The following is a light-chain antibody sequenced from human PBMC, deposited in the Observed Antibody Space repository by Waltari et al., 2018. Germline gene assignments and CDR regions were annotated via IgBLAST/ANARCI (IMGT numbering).Light chain of an antibody. J-gene: IGKJ2*03. CDR2: GAS. CDR1: QSVSNSY. CDR3: QQYGNSRGS. Sequence: EIVLTQSPGTLSLSPGEGATLSCRASQSVSNSYLAWYQQKPGQAPRLLIYGASNRATDIPDRFTGSGSGTDFTLTINRLEPEDFAVYYCQQYGNSRGSFGQGTKVEI. V-gene: IGKV3-20*01.